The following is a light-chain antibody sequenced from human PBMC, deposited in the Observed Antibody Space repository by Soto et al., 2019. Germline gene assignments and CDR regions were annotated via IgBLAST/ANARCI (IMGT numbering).Light chain of an antibody. CDR3: QQSCSAPRT. Sequence: DIQMTQSPSSLSASVGDRVTITCRASQSISYFLNWYQHKPGQAPKLLIYAASSLQSGVPSRFSGSGSGTDFTLTISSLQPEDFATYYCQQSCSAPRTFGQGTKVDIK. J-gene: IGKJ1*01. CDR1: QSISYF. V-gene: IGKV1-39*01. CDR2: AAS.